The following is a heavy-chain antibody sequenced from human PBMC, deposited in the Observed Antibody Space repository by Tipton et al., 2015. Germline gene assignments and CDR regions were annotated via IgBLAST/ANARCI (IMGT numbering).Heavy chain of an antibody. V-gene: IGHV4-34*01. CDR3: ARGTYGGYIQSH. CDR1: GGSFSDYY. D-gene: IGHD4-17*01. Sequence: TLSLTCAVYGGSFSDYYWTWVRQSPGKGLEWIGEINYSATTHYNPSLGSRVTISVDTSKNQFSLNLTSVTAADTAFYYRARGTYGGYIQSHWGQGTPVTVSS. J-gene: IGHJ4*02. CDR2: INYSATT.